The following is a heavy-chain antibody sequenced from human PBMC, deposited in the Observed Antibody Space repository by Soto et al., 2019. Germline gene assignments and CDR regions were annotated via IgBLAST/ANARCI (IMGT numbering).Heavy chain of an antibody. CDR2: INPNSCGT. CDR3: ARDLMVRGVANDYYYYGMDV. Sequence: GASVKVSCKASGYTFTGYYMHWVRQAPGQGLEWMGWINPNSCGTNYAQKFQGWVTMTRDTSISTAYMELSRLRSDDTAVYYCARDLMVRGVANDYYYYGMDVWGQGTTVTVSS. D-gene: IGHD3-10*01. CDR1: GYTFTGYY. J-gene: IGHJ6*02. V-gene: IGHV1-2*04.